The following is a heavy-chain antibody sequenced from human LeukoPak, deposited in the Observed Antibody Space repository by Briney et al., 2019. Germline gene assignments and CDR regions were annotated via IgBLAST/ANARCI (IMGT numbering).Heavy chain of an antibody. CDR2: ISHDGII. J-gene: IGHJ4*02. CDR1: GFTFSSYV. D-gene: IGHD3-16*01. CDR3: ARDWVHKIDY. Sequence: GGSLRLSCETAGFTFSSYVMHWVRRTPGKGLVWVSRISHDGIISYADSVKGRFTISRDNAKNTLILQMNSLRVEDTAVYYCARDWVHKIDYWGRGTLVTVSS. V-gene: IGHV3-74*01.